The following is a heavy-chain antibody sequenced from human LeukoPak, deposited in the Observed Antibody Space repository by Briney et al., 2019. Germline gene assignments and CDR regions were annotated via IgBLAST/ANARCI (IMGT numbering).Heavy chain of an antibody. CDR3: ARTKDLYYDYVWGSYREFDY. J-gene: IGHJ4*02. V-gene: IGHV4-59*12. Sequence: PSETLSLTCTVSGGSISRFYWSWIRQPPGKGLEGIGYIFHDGSTNYNPSLKSRVTLSMDTSKNQFSLKLSSVTAADTAVYYCARTKDLYYDYVWGSYREFDYWGQGTLVTVSS. CDR2: IFHDGST. D-gene: IGHD3-16*02. CDR1: GGSISRFY.